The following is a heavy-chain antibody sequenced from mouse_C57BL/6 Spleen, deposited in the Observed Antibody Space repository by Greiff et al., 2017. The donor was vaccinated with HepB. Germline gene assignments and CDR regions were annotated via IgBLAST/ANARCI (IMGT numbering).Heavy chain of an antibody. Sequence: EVKLVESGGGLVKPGGSLKLSCAASGFTFSDYGMHWVRQAPEKGLEWVAYISSGSSTIYYADTVKGRFTISRDNAKNTLFLQMTSLRSEDTAMYYCARPNYYGSSYVYAMDYWGQGTSVTVSS. CDR1: GFTFSDYG. V-gene: IGHV5-17*01. D-gene: IGHD1-1*01. CDR2: ISSGSSTI. CDR3: ARPNYYGSSYVYAMDY. J-gene: IGHJ4*01.